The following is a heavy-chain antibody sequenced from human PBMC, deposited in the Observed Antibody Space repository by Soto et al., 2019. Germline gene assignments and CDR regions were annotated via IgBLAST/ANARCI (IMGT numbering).Heavy chain of an antibody. CDR3: ARNSIYVDTAMATGYYYYMDV. J-gene: IGHJ6*03. Sequence: GGSLRLSCAASGFTVSSNYMSWVRQAPGKGLEWVSVIYSGGSTYYADSVKGRFTISRHNSKNTLYLQMNSLRAEDTAVYYCARNSIYVDTAMATGYYYYMDVWGKGTTVTVSS. CDR1: GFTVSSNY. V-gene: IGHV3-53*04. CDR2: IYSGGST. D-gene: IGHD5-18*01.